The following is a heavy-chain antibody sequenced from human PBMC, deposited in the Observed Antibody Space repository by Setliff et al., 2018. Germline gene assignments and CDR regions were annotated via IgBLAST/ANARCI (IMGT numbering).Heavy chain of an antibody. J-gene: IGHJ4*02. D-gene: IGHD5-12*01. V-gene: IGHV1-18*01. CDR3: VRGPGPSVVVAMPFDR. Sequence: ASVKVSCKTSGYNFITFGISWVRQAPGQGLEWMGWISPYNEKTNYAEKFQGRVTMTTDTSTTTVYMEVASLRSDDTAVYYCVRGPGPSVVVAMPFDRWGQGTRVTGSA. CDR1: GYNFITFG. CDR2: ISPYNEKT.